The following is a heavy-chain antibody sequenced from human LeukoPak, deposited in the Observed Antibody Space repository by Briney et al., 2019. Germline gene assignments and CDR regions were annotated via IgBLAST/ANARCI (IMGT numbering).Heavy chain of an antibody. V-gene: IGHV3-43D*03. Sequence: GGSLRLSCAASGFTFDDYAMHWVRQASGKGLEWVSHITWDGGSTHCADSVEGRFTISRDNRENSLYLQMNSLRPEDNALYYCAKDRAARGRGNYFYMDVWGKGTTVTVSS. CDR3: AKDRAARGRGNYFYMDV. CDR2: ITWDGGST. J-gene: IGHJ6*03. D-gene: IGHD2/OR15-2a*01. CDR1: GFTFDDYA.